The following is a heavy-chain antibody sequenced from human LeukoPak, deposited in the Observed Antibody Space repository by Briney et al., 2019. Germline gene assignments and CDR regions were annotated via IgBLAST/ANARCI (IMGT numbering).Heavy chain of an antibody. CDR1: GLTVSSNY. V-gene: IGHV3-66*01. CDR2: IYSGGST. D-gene: IGHD3-22*01. J-gene: IGHJ4*02. CDR3: AKDSSGYQFDY. Sequence: PGGSLRLSCAASGLTVSSNYMNWVRQAPGKGLEWVSVIYSGGSTYYADSVKGRFTISRDNSKNTLYLQMNSLRAEDTAVYYCAKDSSGYQFDYWGQGTLVTVSS.